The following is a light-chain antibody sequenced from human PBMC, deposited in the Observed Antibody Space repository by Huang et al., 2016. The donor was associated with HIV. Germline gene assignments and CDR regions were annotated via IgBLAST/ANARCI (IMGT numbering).Light chain of an antibody. Sequence: DIQLTQSPSYLSASVGDRVTITCRASQSIRNYLNWYQQKPGQAPKFLIYAVSSLQSGFPSRFSGSGSGTDFTLTISSLQPEDFATYYCQQSYTTPTFGQGTRLEIK. CDR2: AVS. CDR3: QQSYTTPT. V-gene: IGKV1-39*01. J-gene: IGKJ5*01. CDR1: QSIRNY.